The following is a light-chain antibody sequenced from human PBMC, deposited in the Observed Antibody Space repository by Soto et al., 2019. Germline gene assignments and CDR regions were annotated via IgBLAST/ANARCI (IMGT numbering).Light chain of an antibody. CDR2: GAS. J-gene: IGKJ1*01. CDR3: QKYNIAPSWT. CDR1: QSVSSN. Sequence: EIVRTQSPATLSVSPGERATLSCRASQSVSSNLAWYQQKPGQAPRLLIYGASTRATGIPARFSGSGSGTDFTPTISSLQPEDVATYYCQKYNIAPSWTFGQGTKVDI. V-gene: IGKV3-15*01.